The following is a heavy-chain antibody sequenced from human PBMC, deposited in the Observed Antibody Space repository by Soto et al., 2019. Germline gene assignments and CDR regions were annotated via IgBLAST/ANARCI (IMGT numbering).Heavy chain of an antibody. CDR1: GGSFSGYY. V-gene: IGHV4-34*01. Sequence: SETLSLTCAVYGGSFSGYYWSWIRQPPGKGLEWIGEINHSGSTNYNPSLKSRVTISVDTSKNQFSLKLSSVTAADTAVYYCARGPIAAAHPTLYFDYWGQGTLVTVSS. CDR3: ARGPIAAAHPTLYFDY. D-gene: IGHD6-13*01. CDR2: INHSGST. J-gene: IGHJ4*02.